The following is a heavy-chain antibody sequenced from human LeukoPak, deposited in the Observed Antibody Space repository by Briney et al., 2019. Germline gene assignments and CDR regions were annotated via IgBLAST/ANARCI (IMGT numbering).Heavy chain of an antibody. Sequence: SETLSLTCTVSGGSISTYYWSWIRQPPGKGLEWIGYVYYSGSTNYNPSLKSRVTISVDTSKNQFSLKLSSVTAADTAVYYCAKRPPVYGSGSYYNDYWGQGTLVTVSS. V-gene: IGHV4-59*12. CDR2: VYYSGST. CDR1: GGSISTYY. D-gene: IGHD3-10*01. CDR3: AKRPPVYGSGSYYNDY. J-gene: IGHJ4*02.